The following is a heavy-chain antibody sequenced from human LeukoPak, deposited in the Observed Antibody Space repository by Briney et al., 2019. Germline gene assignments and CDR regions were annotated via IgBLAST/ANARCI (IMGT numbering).Heavy chain of an antibody. Sequence: GGSLRLSCVASGFTFSNYAMSWVRQAPGKGLEWVSAISGSGDSTYYADSVKGRFTISRDSSMETLYLQMNSLRAEDTATYFCAKRLSFGVAIGDFDYWGQGTLVTVSS. CDR2: ISGSGDST. J-gene: IGHJ4*02. D-gene: IGHD3-3*01. CDR1: GFTFSNYA. V-gene: IGHV3-23*01. CDR3: AKRLSFGVAIGDFDY.